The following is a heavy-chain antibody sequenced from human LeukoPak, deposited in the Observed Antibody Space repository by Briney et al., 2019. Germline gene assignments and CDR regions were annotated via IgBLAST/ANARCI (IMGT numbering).Heavy chain of an antibody. D-gene: IGHD6-19*01. Sequence: GESLKISCKGSGYRYSDYWIGWVRQMPGKGLEWMGIIYGGDSETRYSPSLQGQFTISADKSINTAYLQWSSLKASDTAMYYCARTTTYSSGWYGAYWGQGTLVTVPS. J-gene: IGHJ4*02. CDR3: ARTTTYSSGWYGAY. V-gene: IGHV5-51*01. CDR2: IYGGDSET. CDR1: GYRYSDYW.